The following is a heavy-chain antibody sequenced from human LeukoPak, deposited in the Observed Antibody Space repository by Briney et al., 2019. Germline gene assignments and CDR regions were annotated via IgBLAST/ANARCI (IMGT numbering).Heavy chain of an antibody. CDR3: AKDQDYNSYYYYMDV. CDR2: IRYDGSNK. CDR1: GFTFSNYG. J-gene: IGHJ6*03. D-gene: IGHD3-10*01. Sequence: GGSLRLSCAASGFTFSNYGMHWVRQAPGKGLEWVAFIRYDGSNKYYADSVKGRFTISRDNSKNTVYLQMNSLRAEDTAVYYCAKDQDYNSYYYYMDVWGKGTTVTVSS. V-gene: IGHV3-30*02.